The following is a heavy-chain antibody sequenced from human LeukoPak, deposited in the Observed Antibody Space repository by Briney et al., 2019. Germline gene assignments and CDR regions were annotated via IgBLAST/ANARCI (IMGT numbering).Heavy chain of an antibody. CDR1: GFTFSSYG. V-gene: IGHV3-30*02. Sequence: GGSLRLSCAASGFTFSSYGMHWVRQAPDKGLEWVAFIRFDGSNKYYADSVKGRFTISRDNSKDTLYLQMNSLRAEDTAVYYCAKGMAGTPTFDYWGQGTLVTVSS. CDR2: IRFDGSNK. D-gene: IGHD1-7*01. CDR3: AKGMAGTPTFDY. J-gene: IGHJ4*02.